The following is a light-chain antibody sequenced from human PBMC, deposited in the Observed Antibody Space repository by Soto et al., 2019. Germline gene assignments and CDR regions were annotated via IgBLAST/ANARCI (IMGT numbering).Light chain of an antibody. V-gene: IGLV2-14*03. CDR2: EVS. J-gene: IGLJ1*01. CDR3: SSYTSRSTRV. Sequence: QSALTQPASVSGSPGQSITISCTGTSSDVGAYDYVSWYQQHPDKAPKLMIYEVSNRPSGVANRFSGSKSVNTATLNISGLQADDESDYYCSSYTSRSTRVLGTGTKVTVL. CDR1: SSDVGAYDY.